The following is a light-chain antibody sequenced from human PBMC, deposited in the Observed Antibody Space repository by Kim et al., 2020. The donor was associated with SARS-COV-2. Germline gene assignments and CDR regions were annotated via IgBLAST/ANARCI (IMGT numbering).Light chain of an antibody. Sequence: VSPGQTALITCSGDALSKQYCYWYHQKPGQSPLLLIYKDTGRPSGIPERFSGSRSGTTVALSISGVQAEDEGDYYCQSTDSSDSVIFGGGTQLTVL. CDR1: ALSKQY. J-gene: IGLJ2*01. CDR2: KDT. V-gene: IGLV3-25*03. CDR3: QSTDSSDSVI.